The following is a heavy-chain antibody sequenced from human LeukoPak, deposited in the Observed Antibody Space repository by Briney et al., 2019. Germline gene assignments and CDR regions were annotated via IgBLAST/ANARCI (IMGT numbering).Heavy chain of an antibody. CDR2: ISSSSSTI. V-gene: IGHV3-48*01. D-gene: IGHD5-18*01. CDR3: ASGYSYGFSVY. Sequence: GGSLRLSCAASGFTFSCYSMNWVRQAPGKGLEWVSYISSSSSTIYYADSVKGRFTISRDNAKNSLYLQMNSLRAEDTAVYYCASGYSYGFSVYWGQGTLVTVSS. J-gene: IGHJ4*02. CDR1: GFTFSCYS.